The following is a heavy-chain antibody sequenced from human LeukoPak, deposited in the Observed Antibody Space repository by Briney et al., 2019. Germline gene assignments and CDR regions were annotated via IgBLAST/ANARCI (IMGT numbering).Heavy chain of an antibody. CDR1: GFTISSYS. Sequence: GGSLRLSCAASGFTISSYSMNWVRQAPGKGLEWVSYISSSSSTIYYADSVKGRFTISRDNAKNSLYLQMNSLRAEDTAVYYCARVQLLVYYMDVWGKGTTVTVSS. D-gene: IGHD5-18*01. V-gene: IGHV3-48*01. CDR2: ISSSSSTI. CDR3: ARVQLLVYYMDV. J-gene: IGHJ6*03.